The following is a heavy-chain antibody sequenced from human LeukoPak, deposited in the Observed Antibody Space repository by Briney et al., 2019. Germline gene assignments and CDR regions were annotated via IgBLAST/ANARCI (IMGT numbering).Heavy chain of an antibody. J-gene: IGHJ4*02. Sequence: GESLKISCKGSGYRFTNYWIGWGRQKPGKGLEWMAVIYPDDSDPRYSPSFQGQVTISVDKSISTAYLQWSSLRASDTAIYYCARQHYTVTTEYYFDYWGQGTLVTVSS. CDR1: GYRFTNYW. V-gene: IGHV5-51*01. D-gene: IGHD4-17*01. CDR2: IYPDDSDP. CDR3: ARQHYTVTTEYYFDY.